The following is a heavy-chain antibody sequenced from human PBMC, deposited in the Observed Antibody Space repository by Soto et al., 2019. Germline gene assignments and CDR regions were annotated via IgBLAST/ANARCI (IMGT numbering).Heavy chain of an antibody. Sequence: SETLSLTCAVSGGSISSVCYSWSWIRQPPGKGLEWIGYIYHRGSTYYNLSLQSRVTISVDTSKNEVSLKLTSVTAADTAVYVCARLGAYYQAVDSWGQGTRVTVSS. CDR3: ARLGAYYQAVDS. D-gene: IGHD3-22*01. CDR2: IYHRGST. V-gene: IGHV4-30-2*01. J-gene: IGHJ1*01. CDR1: GGSISSVCYS.